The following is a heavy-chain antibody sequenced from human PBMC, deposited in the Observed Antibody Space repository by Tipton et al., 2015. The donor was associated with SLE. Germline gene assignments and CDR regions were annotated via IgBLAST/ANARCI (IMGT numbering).Heavy chain of an antibody. V-gene: IGHV3-53*05. Sequence: SLRLSCAGSGFTVNGDYMTWVRQAPGKGLEWVSVIYSGGSTYYADSVKGRFTISRDNSKNTLYLQMNSLRAEDTAVYYCARVPNNWDSSGYYDYWGQGTLVTVSS. CDR2: IYSGGST. CDR3: ARVPNNWDSSGYYDY. J-gene: IGHJ4*02. D-gene: IGHD3-22*01. CDR1: GFTVNGDY.